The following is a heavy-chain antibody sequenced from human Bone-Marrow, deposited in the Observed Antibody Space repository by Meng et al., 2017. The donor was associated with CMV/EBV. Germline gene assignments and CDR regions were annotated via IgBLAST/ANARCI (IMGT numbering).Heavy chain of an antibody. D-gene: IGHD1-7*01. CDR2: IRYDGSNK. V-gene: IGHV3-30*02. Sequence: GESLKISCAASGFTFSSYGMHWVRQAPGKGLEWVAFIRYDGSNKYYADSVKGRFTISRDNSKNTLYLQMNSLRAEDTAVYYCARDLIDQELGVDYYYGMDVWGQGTTVTVSS. CDR1: GFTFSSYG. J-gene: IGHJ6*02. CDR3: ARDLIDQELGVDYYYGMDV.